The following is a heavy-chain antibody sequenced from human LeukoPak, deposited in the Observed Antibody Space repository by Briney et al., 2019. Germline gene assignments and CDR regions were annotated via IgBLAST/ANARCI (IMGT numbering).Heavy chain of an antibody. CDR2: INPNSGGT. V-gene: IGHV1-2*02. CDR1: GYTFTGYY. J-gene: IGHJ5*02. CDR3: ARDWEAAAGRGPGIDP. D-gene: IGHD6-13*01. Sequence: GASVKVSCKASGYTFTGYYMHWVRQAPGQGLEWMGWINPNSGGTNYAQKFQGRVTMTRDTSVSTAYMELSRLRSDDTAVYYCARDWEAAAGRGPGIDPWGQGTLVTVSS.